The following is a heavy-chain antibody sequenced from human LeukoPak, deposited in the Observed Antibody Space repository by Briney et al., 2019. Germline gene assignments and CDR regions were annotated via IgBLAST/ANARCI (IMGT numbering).Heavy chain of an antibody. D-gene: IGHD3-3*01. CDR1: GFTFSSYS. J-gene: IGHJ6*03. CDR3: ARGPIFGVPQSTPIYYMDV. V-gene: IGHV3-21*01. Sequence: GGPLRLSCAASGFTFSSYSMNWVRQAPGKGLEWVSSISSSSSYIYYADSVKGRFTISRDNAKNSLYLQMNSLRAEDTAVYYCARGPIFGVPQSTPIYYMDVWGKGTTVTVSS. CDR2: ISSSSSYI.